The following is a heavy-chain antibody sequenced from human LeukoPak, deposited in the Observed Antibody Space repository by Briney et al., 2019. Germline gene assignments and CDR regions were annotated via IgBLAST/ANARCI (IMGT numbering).Heavy chain of an antibody. CDR2: IYYSGST. J-gene: IGHJ3*02. D-gene: IGHD3-22*01. CDR3: AREYDSSGDAFDI. CDR1: GGSISSGGYS. V-gene: IGHV4-30-4*07. Sequence: SETLSLTCAVSGGSISSGGYSWSWIRQPPGKGLEWIGYIYYSGSTYYNPSLKSRVTISVDTSKNQFSLKLSSVTAADTAVYYCAREYDSSGDAFDIWGQGTMVTVSS.